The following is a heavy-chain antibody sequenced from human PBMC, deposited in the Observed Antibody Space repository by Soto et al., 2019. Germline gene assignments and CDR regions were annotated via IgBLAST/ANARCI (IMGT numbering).Heavy chain of an antibody. CDR1: GFTFSKYG. D-gene: IGHD3-10*01. V-gene: IGHV3-23*01. J-gene: IGHJ4*02. Sequence: SLRLSCAASGFTFSKYGMTWVRQVSGKGLEWVSTIISSGVDTYYADSMKGRFAISRDNSKNTLYLQMNSLRIDDMAVYYCAKGGGNYLDYWGQGTVVTVSS. CDR2: IISSGVDT. CDR3: AKGGGNYLDY.